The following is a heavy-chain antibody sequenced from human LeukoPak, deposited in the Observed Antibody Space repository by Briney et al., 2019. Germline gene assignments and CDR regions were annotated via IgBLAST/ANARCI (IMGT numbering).Heavy chain of an antibody. V-gene: IGHV3-30*02. Sequence: PGGSLRLSCAASGFTFSSYGMHWVRQAPGKGLEWVAFIRYDGSNKYYADSVKGRFTISRDNSKNTLYLQMNSLRAEDTAVYYCARDLGYCSSTSCPHDAFDIWGQGTMVTVSS. CDR2: IRYDGSNK. CDR3: ARDLGYCSSTSCPHDAFDI. J-gene: IGHJ3*02. CDR1: GFTFSSYG. D-gene: IGHD2-2*01.